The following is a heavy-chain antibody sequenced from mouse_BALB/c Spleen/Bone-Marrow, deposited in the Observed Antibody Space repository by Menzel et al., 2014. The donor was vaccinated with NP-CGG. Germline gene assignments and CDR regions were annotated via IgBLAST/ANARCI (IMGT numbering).Heavy chain of an antibody. V-gene: IGHV2-9*02. CDR2: IWAGGST. J-gene: IGHJ4*01. CDR1: GFSLTSYG. Sequence: QVQLQQSGPGLVAPSQSLSITCTVSGFSLTSYGVHWVRQPPGKVLEWLGVIWAGGSTNSNSALMSRLSISKDNSKSQVFLKMNSLQTDDTAMYYCARGSYYEGAMDYWGQGTSVTVSS. D-gene: IGHD1-1*01. CDR3: ARGSYYEGAMDY.